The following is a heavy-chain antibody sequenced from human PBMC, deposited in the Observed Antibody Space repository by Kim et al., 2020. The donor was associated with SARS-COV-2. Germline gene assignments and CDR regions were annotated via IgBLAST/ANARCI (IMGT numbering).Heavy chain of an antibody. V-gene: IGHV7-4-1*02. CDR3: ARAAGYFSITSCPPFHYY. CDR1: GYTFTTYA. J-gene: IGHJ6*01. Sequence: ASVKVSCKASGYTFTTYAMNWVRQAPGQGREWLGWMNTNTVNPTYAQGFTGRFVFSLDTSVSKASLQISSLNAEDTAVYYCARAAGYFSITSCPPFHYY. CDR2: MNTNTVNP. D-gene: IGHD2-2*01.